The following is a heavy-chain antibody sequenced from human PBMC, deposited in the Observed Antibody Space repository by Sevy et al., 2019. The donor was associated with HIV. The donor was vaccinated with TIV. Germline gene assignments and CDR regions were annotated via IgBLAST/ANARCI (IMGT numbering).Heavy chain of an antibody. J-gene: IGHJ4*02. D-gene: IGHD4-17*01. CDR3: AHSLYGDYIGGYFDY. CDR1: GFSLSTSGVG. Sequence: SGPTLVNPTQTLTLTCTFSGFSLSTSGVGVGWIRQPPGKALEWLALIYWEDNKRYSPSLRSRLTITKDTSKNQVVLTMTNMDPVDTATYYCAHSLYGDYIGGYFDYWGQGTLVTVSS. CDR2: IYWEDNK. V-gene: IGHV2-5*02.